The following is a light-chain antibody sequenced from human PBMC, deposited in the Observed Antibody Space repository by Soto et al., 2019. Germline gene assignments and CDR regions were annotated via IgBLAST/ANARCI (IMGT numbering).Light chain of an antibody. J-gene: IGLJ3*02. V-gene: IGLV2-11*01. CDR2: DVS. CDR1: SRDVGGYNY. Sequence: QSALTQPRSVSGSPGQSVTISCTGSSRDVGGYNYVSWYQQHPGKAPKLIIYDVSKRPSGVPDRFSGSKSGNAASLTISGLQADDEADYYCCSYAGSYPLVFGGGTKVTVL. CDR3: CSYAGSYPLV.